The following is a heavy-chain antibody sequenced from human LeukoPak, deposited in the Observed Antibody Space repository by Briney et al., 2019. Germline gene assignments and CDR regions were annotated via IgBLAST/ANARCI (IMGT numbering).Heavy chain of an antibody. CDR3: AREGYEIQLDY. V-gene: IGHV3-21*01. D-gene: IGHD5-18*01. Sequence: GGSLRLSCAASGFTFSSYSMNWVRQAPGKGLEWVSSISSSSSYIYYADSAKGRFTISRDDAKNSLYLQMNSLRAEDTAVYYCAREGYEIQLDYWGQGTLVTVSS. J-gene: IGHJ4*02. CDR2: ISSSSSYI. CDR1: GFTFSSYS.